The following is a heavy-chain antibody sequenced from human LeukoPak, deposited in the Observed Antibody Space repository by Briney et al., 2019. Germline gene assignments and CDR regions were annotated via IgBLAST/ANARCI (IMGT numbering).Heavy chain of an antibody. D-gene: IGHD2-2*01. CDR3: ATSXDVVVPAAIXDXYYYGMDV. CDR2: IYPGDSDT. J-gene: IGHJ6*02. CDR1: GYSFTSYW. Sequence: GESLKISCKGSGYSFTSYWIGWVRQMPGKGLEWMGIIYPGDSDTRYSPSFQGQVTISADKSISTAYLQWSSLKASDTAMYYCATSXDVVVPAAIXDXYYYGMDVWGQGTTVTVSS. V-gene: IGHV5-51*01.